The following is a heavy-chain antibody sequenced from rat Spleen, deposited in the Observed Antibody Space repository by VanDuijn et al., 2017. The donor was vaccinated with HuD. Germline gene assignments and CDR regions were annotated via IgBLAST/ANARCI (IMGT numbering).Heavy chain of an antibody. V-gene: IGHV5-25*01. J-gene: IGHJ1*01. CDR2: ISTGGGNT. Sequence: EVQLVESGGGLVQPGRSMKLSCAASGFTFSNYYMAWVRQAPTKGLEWVASISTGGGNTYYRDSVKGRFTISRDNAKSTLYLQMDSLRSEDTATYYCARLYTTDYYWYFDFWGPGTMVTVSS. CDR1: GFTFSNYY. CDR3: ARLYTTDYYWYFDF. D-gene: IGHD1-6*01.